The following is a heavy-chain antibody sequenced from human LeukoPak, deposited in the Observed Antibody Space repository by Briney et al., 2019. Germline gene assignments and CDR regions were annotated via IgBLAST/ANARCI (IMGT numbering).Heavy chain of an antibody. CDR2: ISYDGSNK. CDR3: ARDVYESGTPFDY. Sequence: GGSLRLSCAASGFTFSSYGMHWVRQAPGKGLEWVAVISYDGSNKYYADSVKGRFTISRDNAENSLYLQMNSLRVEDTAVYYCARDVYESGTPFDYWGQGTLVTVSS. CDR1: GFTFSSYG. J-gene: IGHJ4*02. D-gene: IGHD5/OR15-5a*01. V-gene: IGHV3-30*03.